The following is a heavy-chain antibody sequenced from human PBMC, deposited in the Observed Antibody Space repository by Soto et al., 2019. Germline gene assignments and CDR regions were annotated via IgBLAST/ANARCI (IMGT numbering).Heavy chain of an antibody. J-gene: IGHJ4*02. CDR3: ARHRIEVVWRGFDF. CDR1: GDSMGTGGHY. V-gene: IGHV4-39*01. CDR2: SSYNGGT. D-gene: IGHD3-10*01. Sequence: PSETLSLTCTVSGDSMGTGGHYYNWIRQVPGKGLEWIGSSSYNGGTFYNPSLKGRVVISFDTSKKQSSLQVTSVTAADTAVHFCARHRIEVVWRGFDFWGQGSPVTVSS.